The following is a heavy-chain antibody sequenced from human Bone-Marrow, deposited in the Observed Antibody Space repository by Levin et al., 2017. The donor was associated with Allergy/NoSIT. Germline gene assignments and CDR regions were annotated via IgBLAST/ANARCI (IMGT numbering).Heavy chain of an antibody. CDR2: IYYSGST. Sequence: SQTLSLTCTVSGGSIRSSSYYWGWIRQPPGKGLEWIGSIYYSGSTYYNPSLKSRVTISVDTSKNQFSLKLSSVTAADTAVYYCARHVKVVITEWGQGTLVTVSS. J-gene: IGHJ4*02. D-gene: IGHD3-22*01. CDR1: GGSIRSSSYY. V-gene: IGHV4-39*01. CDR3: ARHVKVVITE.